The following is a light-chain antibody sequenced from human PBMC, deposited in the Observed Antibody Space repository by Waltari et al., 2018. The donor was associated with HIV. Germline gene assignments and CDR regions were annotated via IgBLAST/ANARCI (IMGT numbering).Light chain of an antibody. CDR2: EVC. Sequence: QSALTQPASVSGSPGQSITISCTGTSSDVGGYNYVSWYQQHPGKAPNFMIYEVCNRPSGVSKRFSGSKSGNTASLTISGLQAEDEADYYCSSYTSTSTGVFGTGTKVTVL. CDR1: SSDVGGYNY. CDR3: SSYTSTSTGV. V-gene: IGLV2-14*01. J-gene: IGLJ1*01.